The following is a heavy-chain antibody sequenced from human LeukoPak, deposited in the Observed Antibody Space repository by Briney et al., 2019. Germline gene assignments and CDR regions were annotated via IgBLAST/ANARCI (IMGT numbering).Heavy chain of an antibody. CDR3: ATHYTPIVVVVAATQPFDY. CDR2: FDPKDGET. V-gene: IGHV1-24*01. J-gene: IGHJ4*02. D-gene: IGHD2-15*01. Sequence: ASVKVSCKVSGYTLTELSMHWVRQAPGKGLEWMGGFDPKDGETIYAQKFQGRVTMTEDTSTDTAYMELSSLRSEDTAVYYCATHYTPIVVVVAATQPFDYWGQGTLVTVSS. CDR1: GYTLTELS.